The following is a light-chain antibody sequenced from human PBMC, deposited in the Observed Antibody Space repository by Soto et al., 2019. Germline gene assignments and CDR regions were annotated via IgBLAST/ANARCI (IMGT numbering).Light chain of an antibody. Sequence: QPVLTQPASVSGSPGQSITISCTGTSSDVGGYNYVSWYQHHPGKAPKLLIYDVSNRPSGVSSRFSGSKSGNTASLTISGLQAEDEADYYCSSYTSSSTVVFGGGTKLTVL. CDR1: SSDVGGYNY. CDR2: DVS. J-gene: IGLJ2*01. CDR3: SSYTSSSTVV. V-gene: IGLV2-14*03.